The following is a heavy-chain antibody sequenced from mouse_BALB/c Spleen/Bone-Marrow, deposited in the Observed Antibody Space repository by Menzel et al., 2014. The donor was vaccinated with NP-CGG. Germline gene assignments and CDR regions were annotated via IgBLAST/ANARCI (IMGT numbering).Heavy chain of an antibody. J-gene: IGHJ4*01. V-gene: IGHV5-15*02. CDR3: ARDIDGYYDYAMDY. CDR1: GFTFSDYG. CDR2: ISNLAYSI. Sequence: EVKVVDSGGGLVQPGGSRKLSCAASGFTFSDYGMAWVRQAPGKGPEWVAFISNLAYSIYYADTVTGRFTISRENAKNTLYLEMSSLRSEDTAMYYCARDIDGYYDYAMDYWGQGTSVTVSS. D-gene: IGHD2-3*01.